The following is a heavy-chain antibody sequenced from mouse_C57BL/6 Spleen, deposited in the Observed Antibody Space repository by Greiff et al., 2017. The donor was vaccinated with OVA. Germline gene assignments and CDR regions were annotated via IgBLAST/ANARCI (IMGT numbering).Heavy chain of an antibody. CDR1: GYSITSGYD. J-gene: IGHJ3*01. CDR3: ARDFGYDGGFAD. Sequence: EVQLVESGPGMVKPSQSLSLTCTVTGYSITSGYDWHWIRHFPGNKLEWMGYISYSGSTNYNPSLKSRISITHDTSKNHFFLKLNSVTTEDTATYYCARDFGYDGGFADWGQGTLVTVSA. D-gene: IGHD2-2*01. V-gene: IGHV3-1*01. CDR2: ISYSGST.